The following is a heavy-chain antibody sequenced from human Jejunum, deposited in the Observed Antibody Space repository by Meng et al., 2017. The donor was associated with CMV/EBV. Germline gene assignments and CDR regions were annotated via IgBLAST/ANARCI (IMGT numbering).Heavy chain of an antibody. CDR1: GGSVTSGSYY. V-gene: IGHV4-61*01. CDR2: IYFRGST. CDR3: SRENSGTYRPDY. Sequence: TVSGGSVTSGSYYWSWIRQPPGKGLEWIGYIYFRGSTNYNPSLKSRVTISVDTSKNQFSLKLNSVTAADTAVYYCSRENSGTYRPDYWGQGKLVTVSS. D-gene: IGHD1-26*01. J-gene: IGHJ4*02.